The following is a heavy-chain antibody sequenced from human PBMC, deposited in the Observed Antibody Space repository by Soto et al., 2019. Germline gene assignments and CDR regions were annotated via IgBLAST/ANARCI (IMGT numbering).Heavy chain of an antibody. V-gene: IGHV3-73*01. CDR2: IRSKANSYAT. CDR3: TRLSYCSSTSCYYYYGMDV. D-gene: IGHD2-2*01. CDR1: GFTFSGSA. Sequence: GGSLRLSCAASGFTFSGSAMHWVRQASGKGLEWVGRIRSKANSYATAYAASVKGRFTISRDDSKNTAYLQMNSLKTEDTAVYYCTRLSYCSSTSCYYYYGMDVWGQGTTVTVSS. J-gene: IGHJ6*02.